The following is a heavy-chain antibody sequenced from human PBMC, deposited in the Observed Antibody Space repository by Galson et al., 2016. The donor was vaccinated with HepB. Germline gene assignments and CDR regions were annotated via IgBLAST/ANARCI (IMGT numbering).Heavy chain of an antibody. V-gene: IGHV3-66*01. CDR2: DYYGGNT. Sequence: SLRLSCAASGFTVSTNYMSWFRQAPGKGLEWVSVDYYGGNTYYADSVRGRFTISRDNAKNTLYLQLNSLRAEDTAVYYCARDPEDAVTLDYWGQGTLVTVSS. CDR3: ARDPEDAVTLDY. D-gene: IGHD4-11*01. CDR1: GFTVSTNY. J-gene: IGHJ4*02.